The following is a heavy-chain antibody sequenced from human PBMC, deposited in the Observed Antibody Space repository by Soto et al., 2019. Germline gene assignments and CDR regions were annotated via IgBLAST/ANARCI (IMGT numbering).Heavy chain of an antibody. J-gene: IGHJ3*01. CDR3: AKAGTIAGTGTTPRAFDV. D-gene: IGHD6-13*01. Sequence: GGSLRLSCAASGFTFSSYAMHWVRQAPGKGLEWVAVISYDGSNKYYADSVKGRFTISRDNSKNTLYLQMNSLRAEDTAVYYCAKAGTIAGTGTTPRAFDVWGQGTMVTVSS. V-gene: IGHV3-30-3*01. CDR2: ISYDGSNK. CDR1: GFTFSSYA.